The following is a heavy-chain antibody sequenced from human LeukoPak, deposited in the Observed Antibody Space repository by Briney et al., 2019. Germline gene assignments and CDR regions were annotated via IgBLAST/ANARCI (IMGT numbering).Heavy chain of an antibody. Sequence: ASVKVSCKASGYTFTGYYMHWVRQAPGQGLEWMGWINPNSGGTNHAQKFQGRVTMTRDTSISTAYMELSRLRSDDTAVYYCARPRYCSSTSCSNAFDIWGQGTMVTVSS. CDR3: ARPRYCSSTSCSNAFDI. CDR2: INPNSGGT. CDR1: GYTFTGYY. D-gene: IGHD2-2*01. J-gene: IGHJ3*02. V-gene: IGHV1-2*02.